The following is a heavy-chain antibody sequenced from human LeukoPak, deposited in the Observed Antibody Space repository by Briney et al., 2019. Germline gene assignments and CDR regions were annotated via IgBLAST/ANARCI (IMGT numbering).Heavy chain of an antibody. D-gene: IGHD2/OR15-2a*01. Sequence: PSETLSLTCTVSDYSIRSVYYWGWIRQPPGKGPEWIGSIYHTGSTYYNPSLENRVTISVDTSKNQLSLKLTSVTAADTAVYYCARDSNRERFDYWGQGTLVTVSS. V-gene: IGHV4-38-2*02. CDR1: DYSIRSVYY. CDR3: ARDSNRERFDY. CDR2: IYHTGST. J-gene: IGHJ4*02.